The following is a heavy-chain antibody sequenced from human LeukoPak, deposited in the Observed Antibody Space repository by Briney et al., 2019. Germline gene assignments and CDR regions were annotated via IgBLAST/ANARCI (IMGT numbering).Heavy chain of an antibody. CDR3: ARDHDSSGWYYFDY. V-gene: IGHV4-59*12. J-gene: IGHJ4*02. D-gene: IGHD6-19*01. CDR1: GGSISSYY. CDR2: IYYSGST. Sequence: SETLSLTCTVSGGSISSYYWSWIRQPPGKGLEWIGYIYYSGSTNYNPSLKSRVTISVDKSKNQFSLKLSSVTAADTAVYYCARDHDSSGWYYFDYWGQGTLVTVSS.